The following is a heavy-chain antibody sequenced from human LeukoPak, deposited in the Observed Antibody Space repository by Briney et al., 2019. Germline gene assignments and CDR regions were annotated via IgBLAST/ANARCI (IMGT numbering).Heavy chain of an antibody. CDR2: IDHRGDT. J-gene: IGHJ4*03. D-gene: IGHD5-24*01. CDR3: ARGATISETGYFDF. V-gene: IGHV4-34*01. CDR1: GGSFSRYY. Sequence: PSETLSLTCAVYGGSFSRYYWSWIRQPPGKGLEWIAEIDHRGDTNYNPSVKSRVTISVDTSKNQFSLKMRSLSAADTALYYCARGATISETGYFDFWGQGTLVTVSS.